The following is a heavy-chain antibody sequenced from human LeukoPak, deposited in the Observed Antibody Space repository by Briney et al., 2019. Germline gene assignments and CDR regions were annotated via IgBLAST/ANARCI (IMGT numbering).Heavy chain of an antibody. D-gene: IGHD3-16*02. Sequence: GGSLRLSCAASGFTFSSYWMHWVRQAPGQGLVWVSRINSDGSRTIYADSVKGRFTISRDNAKNTLYLQMNSLRAEDTAVYYCASGGYDYVWGSYRFDYWGQGTLVTVSS. CDR1: GFTFSSYW. CDR3: ASGGYDYVWGSYRFDY. J-gene: IGHJ4*02. V-gene: IGHV3-74*01. CDR2: INSDGSRT.